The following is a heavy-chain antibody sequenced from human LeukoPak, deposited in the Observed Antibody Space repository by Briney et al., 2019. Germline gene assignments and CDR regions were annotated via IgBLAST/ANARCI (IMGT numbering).Heavy chain of an antibody. CDR2: INSDGGST. J-gene: IGHJ3*02. CDR1: GFTFSSYG. D-gene: IGHD6-25*01. CDR3: ARRSAAKDAFDI. V-gene: IGHV3-74*01. Sequence: GGSLRLSCAASGFTFSSYGMSWVRQAPGKGLVWVSRINSDGGSTSYTDSVKGRFTISRDNAKNTLYLQMNSLRAEDTAVYYCARRSAAKDAFDIWGKGTKVTVSS.